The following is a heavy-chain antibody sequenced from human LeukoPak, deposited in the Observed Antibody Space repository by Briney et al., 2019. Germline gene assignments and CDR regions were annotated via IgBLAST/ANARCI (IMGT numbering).Heavy chain of an antibody. CDR1: GYTFTSYA. CDR2: INAGNGNT. Sequence: ASVKVSCKASGYTFTSYAMHWVRQAPGQRLEWMGWINAGNGNTKYSQKFQGRVTITRDTSASTAYMELSSLRSEDTAVYYCARVRFGVEDYFDYWGQGTLVIVSS. CDR3: ARVRFGVEDYFDY. J-gene: IGHJ4*02. V-gene: IGHV1-3*01. D-gene: IGHD3-3*01.